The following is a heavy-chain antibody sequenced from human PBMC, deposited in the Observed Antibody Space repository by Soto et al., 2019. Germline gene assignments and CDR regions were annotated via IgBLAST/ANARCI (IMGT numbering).Heavy chain of an antibody. V-gene: IGHV3-30*18. Sequence: GGSLRLSCAASGFTFSSYGMHWVRQAPGKGLEWVAVISYDGSNKYYADSVKGRFTISRDNSKNTLYLQMNSLRAEDTAVYYCAKDRTMVRGVIIGNWFDTWGQGTLVTVSS. CDR1: GFTFSSYG. D-gene: IGHD3-10*01. CDR3: AKDRTMVRGVIIGNWFDT. J-gene: IGHJ5*02. CDR2: ISYDGSNK.